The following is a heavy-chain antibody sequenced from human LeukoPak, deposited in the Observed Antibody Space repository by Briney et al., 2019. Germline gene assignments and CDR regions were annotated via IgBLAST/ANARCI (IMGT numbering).Heavy chain of an antibody. CDR1: GYSFSSGYY. CDR2: IYHSGST. CDR3: ARRPVLVQFDY. V-gene: IGHV4-38-2*02. Sequence: SETLSLTCTLSGYSFSSGYYWGWIRQPPGKGLEWIGSIYHSGSTYYNASIKSRLTISVETSKNQFTLKLSSVTDADTAVYYCARRPVLVQFDYWGQGTLVTVPS. D-gene: IGHD6-13*01. J-gene: IGHJ4*02.